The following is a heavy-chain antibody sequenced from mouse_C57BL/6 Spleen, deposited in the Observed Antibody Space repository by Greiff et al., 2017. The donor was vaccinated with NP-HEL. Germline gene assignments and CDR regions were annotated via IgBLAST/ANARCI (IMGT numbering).Heavy chain of an antibody. V-gene: IGHV1-80*01. D-gene: IGHD4-1*01. CDR3: ARTALGREFAY. J-gene: IGHJ3*01. CDR2: IYPGDGDT. CDR1: GYAFSSYW. Sequence: QVHVKQSGAELVKPGASVKISCKASGYAFSSYWMNWVKQRPGKGLEWIGQIYPGDGDTNYNGKFKGKATLTADKSSSTAYMQLSSLTSEDSAVYFCARTALGREFAYWGQGTLVTVSA.